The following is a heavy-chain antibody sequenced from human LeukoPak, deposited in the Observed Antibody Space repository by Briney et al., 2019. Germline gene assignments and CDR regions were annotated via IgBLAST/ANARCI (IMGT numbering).Heavy chain of an antibody. CDR2: MNPNSGNT. V-gene: IGHV1-8*01. CDR1: GYTFTSYD. D-gene: IGHD3-3*01. CDR3: AGGRKRYYDFWSGPWYFDL. J-gene: IGHJ2*01. Sequence: ASVKVSCKASGYTFTSYDINWVRQATGQGLEWMGWMNPNSGNTGYAQKFQGRVTMTRNTSISTAYMELSSLRSEDTAVYYCAGGRKRYYDFWSGPWYFDLWGRGTLVTVSS.